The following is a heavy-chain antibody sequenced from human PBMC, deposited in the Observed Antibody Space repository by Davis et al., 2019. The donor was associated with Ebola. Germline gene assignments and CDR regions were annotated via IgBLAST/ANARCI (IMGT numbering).Heavy chain of an antibody. V-gene: IGHV3-9*01. CDR1: GFTFDDYA. Sequence: PGGSLRLSCAASGFTFDDYAMHWVRQAPGKGLEWVSGISWNSGSIGYADSVKGRFTISRDNAKNSLYLQMNSLRAEDTALYYCAKGGITIFGGGYYGMDVWGQGTTVTVSS. D-gene: IGHD3-3*01. CDR2: ISWNSGSI. J-gene: IGHJ6*02. CDR3: AKGGITIFGGGYYGMDV.